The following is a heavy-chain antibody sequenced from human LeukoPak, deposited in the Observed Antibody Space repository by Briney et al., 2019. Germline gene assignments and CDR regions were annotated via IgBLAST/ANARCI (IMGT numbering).Heavy chain of an antibody. CDR3: ARDHLEKRPRAYYYLSGSYYPLYGMDV. CDR1: GFTFSSYA. D-gene: IGHD3-10*01. Sequence: GGSLRLSCAASGFTFSSYAMFWVRQAPGKGLEWVAFTSFGGSDKYYADSVKGRFTISRDNSKNTLYLEMNSLRAEDTAVYYCARDHLEKRPRAYYYLSGSYYPLYGMDVWGKGTTVTVSS. J-gene: IGHJ6*04. CDR2: TSFGGSDK. V-gene: IGHV3-30*04.